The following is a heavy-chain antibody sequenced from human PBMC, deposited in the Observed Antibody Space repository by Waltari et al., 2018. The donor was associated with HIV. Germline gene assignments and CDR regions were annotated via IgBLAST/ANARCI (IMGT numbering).Heavy chain of an antibody. CDR3: AREGAGDIYYLEY. CDR1: GYTFTNYA. D-gene: IGHD3-16*02. V-gene: IGHV1-3*01. J-gene: IGHJ4*02. CDR2: INVGNSKT. Sequence: QVQLVQSRAEVKRPGASVKVSCKTSGYTFTNYAVHWVRQAPGQRLESMGWINVGNSKTQDSQKFQGRLTITRDTSAIVAYMGLTRLKSEDTAVYFCAREGAGDIYYLEYWGQGTLVTVSS.